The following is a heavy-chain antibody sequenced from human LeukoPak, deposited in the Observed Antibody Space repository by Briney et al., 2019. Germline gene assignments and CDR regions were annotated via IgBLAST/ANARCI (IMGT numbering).Heavy chain of an antibody. V-gene: IGHV1-8*01. CDR3: ARGLSIAARRGWFDP. CDR1: GYTFTSYD. J-gene: IGHJ5*02. CDR2: MNPNSGNT. D-gene: IGHD6-6*01. Sequence: ASVKVSCKASGYTFTSYDINWVRQATGQGLEWMGWMNPNSGNTGYAQKFQGRVTMTRDTSISTAYMELSRLRSDDTAVYYCARGLSIAARRGWFDPWGQGTLVTVSS.